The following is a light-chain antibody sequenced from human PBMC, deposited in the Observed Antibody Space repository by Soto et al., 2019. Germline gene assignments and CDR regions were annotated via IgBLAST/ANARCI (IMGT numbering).Light chain of an antibody. CDR1: SSDVGGYNY. CDR2: DVS. J-gene: IGLJ2*01. Sequence: QSALTQPASVSGSPGQSITISCTGTSSDVGGYNYVSWYQQPPGKAPKRMIYDVSNRPSGVSNRFSGSKSVNTASLTISGLQAEYEADYYCSSYTSSSTLVFCGGTKVTVL. CDR3: SSYTSSSTLV. V-gene: IGLV2-14*01.